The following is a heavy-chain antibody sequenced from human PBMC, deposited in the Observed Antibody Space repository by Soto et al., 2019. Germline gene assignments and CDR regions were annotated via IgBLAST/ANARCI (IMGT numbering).Heavy chain of an antibody. CDR1: GFTFSSYE. CDR2: ISSSGSTI. CDR3: ARAQGDWLLDY. J-gene: IGHJ4*02. Sequence: EVQLVESGGGLVQPGGSLRLSCAASGFTFSSYEMIWVRQAPGKGLEWVSFISSSGSTIYYADSVKGRFSISRDNAKNSVYLQMNSLRAEDTAVYFCARAQGDWLLDYWGQGTLVTVSS. V-gene: IGHV3-48*03. D-gene: IGHD3-9*01.